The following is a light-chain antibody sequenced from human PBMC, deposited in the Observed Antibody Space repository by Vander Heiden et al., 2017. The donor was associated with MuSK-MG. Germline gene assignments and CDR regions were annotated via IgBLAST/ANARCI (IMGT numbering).Light chain of an antibody. CDR2: GTS. CDR1: QSVSSRY. V-gene: IGKV3-20*01. Sequence: ELVLTQSPGTLSLSPGERATLSCRASQSVSSRYFLAWYQQKPGQAPRLLIYGTSNMATGIPDRFSGSGYGTDFTLTISRREPEDFAVYYCHQQGDSPPLSFGGGTKVEIK. J-gene: IGKJ4*01. CDR3: HQQGDSPPLS.